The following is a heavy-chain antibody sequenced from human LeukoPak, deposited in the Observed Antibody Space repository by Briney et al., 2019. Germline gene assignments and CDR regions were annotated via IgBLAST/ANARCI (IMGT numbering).Heavy chain of an antibody. CDR3: AKDGVQQWLVPLDY. J-gene: IGHJ4*02. Sequence: PGGSLRLSCAASGFTFSSYAMSWVRQAPGKGLEWDSAISGSGGSTYYADSVKGRFTISRDNSKNTLYLQMNSLRAEDTAVYYCAKDGVQQWLVPLDYWGQGTLVTVSS. D-gene: IGHD6-19*01. CDR2: ISGSGGST. CDR1: GFTFSSYA. V-gene: IGHV3-23*01.